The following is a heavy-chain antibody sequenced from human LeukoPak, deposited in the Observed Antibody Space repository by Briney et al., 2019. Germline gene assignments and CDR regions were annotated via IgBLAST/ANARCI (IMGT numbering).Heavy chain of an antibody. D-gene: IGHD1-26*01. CDR3: AREWELNV. Sequence: ASVKVSCKASGYTFTSYGISWVRQAPGQGLEWMGWINPNSGGTNYAQKFQGRVTMTRDTSISTAYMELSRLRSDDTAVYYCAREWELNVWGQGTLVTVSS. V-gene: IGHV1-2*02. CDR2: INPNSGGT. J-gene: IGHJ4*02. CDR1: GYTFTSYG.